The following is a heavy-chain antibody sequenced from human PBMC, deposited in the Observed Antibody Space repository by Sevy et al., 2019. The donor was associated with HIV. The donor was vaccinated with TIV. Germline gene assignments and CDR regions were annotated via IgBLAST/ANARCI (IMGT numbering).Heavy chain of an antibody. CDR1: GFTFSDYY. Sequence: GGSLGLSCAASGFTFSDYYMSWIRQAPGKGLEWVSYISSSGSTIYYADSVKGRFTISRDNAKNSLYLQMNSLRAEDTAVYYCARDDDFWSGYPNYWGQGTLVTVSS. D-gene: IGHD3-3*01. CDR2: ISSSGSTI. V-gene: IGHV3-11*01. J-gene: IGHJ4*02. CDR3: ARDDDFWSGYPNY.